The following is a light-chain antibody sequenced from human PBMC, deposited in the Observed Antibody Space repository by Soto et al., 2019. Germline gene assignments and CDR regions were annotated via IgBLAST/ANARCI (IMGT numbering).Light chain of an antibody. CDR2: LAS. Sequence: IHLSHSPSFLSASVGDRVTITCRPCQGFRSYLALYLQKPGQAPKLVIYLASTLQSGVPSSFIGSGSGTDFSLTISSLQPEEVATYYCQYLNNSPLRLGGGTKVDIK. CDR3: QYLNNSPLR. CDR1: QGFRSY. J-gene: IGKJ4*02. V-gene: IGKV1-9*01.